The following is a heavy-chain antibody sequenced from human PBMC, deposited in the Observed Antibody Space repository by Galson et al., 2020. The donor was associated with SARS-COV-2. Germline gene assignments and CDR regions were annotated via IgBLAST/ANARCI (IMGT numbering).Heavy chain of an antibody. V-gene: IGHV3-30-3*01. CDR3: ASSNTAMVIYYYYGMDV. J-gene: IGHJ6*02. CDR1: GFTFSSYA. CDR2: ISYDGSNK. Sequence: GESLKISCAASGFTFSSYAMHWVRQAPGKGLEWVAVISYDGSNKYYADSVKGRFTISSDNSKNTLYLQMNSLRAEDTAVYYCASSNTAMVIYYYYGMDVWGQGTTVTVSS. D-gene: IGHD5-18*01.